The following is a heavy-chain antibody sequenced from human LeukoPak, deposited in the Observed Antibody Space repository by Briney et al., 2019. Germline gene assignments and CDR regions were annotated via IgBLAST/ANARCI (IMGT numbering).Heavy chain of an antibody. CDR2: IYHSGST. D-gene: IGHD3-16*02. J-gene: IGHJ4*02. V-gene: IGHV4-38-2*02. CDR3: AKRGAEVGVTVAPGDY. Sequence: PSETLSLTCTVSGYSISSGYYWGWIRQPPGKGLEWIGSIYHSGSTYYNPSLKSRVTISVDTSKNQFSLKLSSVTAADTAVYYCAKRGAEVGVTVAPGDYWGQGTLVTVSS. CDR1: GYSISSGYY.